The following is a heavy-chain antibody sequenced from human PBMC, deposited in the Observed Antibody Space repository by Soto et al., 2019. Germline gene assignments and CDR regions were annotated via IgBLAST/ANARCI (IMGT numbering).Heavy chain of an antibody. CDR2: INPNSGGT. CDR3: ARHYYDSSGTPVGAFDI. D-gene: IGHD3-22*01. J-gene: IGHJ3*02. Sequence: ASVNVSCKASGYTFTGYYMHWVRQAPGQGLEWMGWINPNSGGTNYAQKFQGRVTMTRDTSISTAYMELSRLRSDDTAVYYCARHYYDSSGTPVGAFDIWGQGTMVTVSS. CDR1: GYTFTGYY. V-gene: IGHV1-2*02.